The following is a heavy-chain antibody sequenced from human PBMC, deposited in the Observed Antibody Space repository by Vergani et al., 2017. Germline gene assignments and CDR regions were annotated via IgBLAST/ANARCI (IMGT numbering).Heavy chain of an antibody. J-gene: IGHJ5*02. D-gene: IGHD3-22*01. CDR1: GFTFSSYW. V-gene: IGHV3-74*01. Sequence: VQLVESGGGVVQPGGSLRLSCAASGFTFSSYWMHWVRQVPGKGLVWVSRINSDGSRTTYADPVKGRFTISRDNAKHTLYLQMNSLRAEDTAVYYCARDLHYYSDSSGYYEYFDPWGQGTLVTVSS. CDR3: ARDLHYYSDSSGYYEYFDP. CDR2: INSDGSRT.